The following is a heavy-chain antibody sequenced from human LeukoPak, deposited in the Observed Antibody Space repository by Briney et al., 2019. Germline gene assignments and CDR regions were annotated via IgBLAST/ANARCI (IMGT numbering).Heavy chain of an antibody. CDR1: GFTVSSNY. CDR3: AKDRRLAYYFDY. Sequence: GGSLRLSCAASGFTVSSNYMSWVRQAPGKGLEWVSAISGSGGSTYYADSVKGRFTISRDNSKNTLYLQMNSLRAEDTAVYYCAKDRRLAYYFDYWGQGTLVTVSS. D-gene: IGHD6-19*01. J-gene: IGHJ4*02. CDR2: ISGSGGST. V-gene: IGHV3-23*01.